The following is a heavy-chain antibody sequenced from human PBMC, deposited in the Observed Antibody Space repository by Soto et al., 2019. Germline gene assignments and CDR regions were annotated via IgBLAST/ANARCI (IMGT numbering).Heavy chain of an antibody. CDR1: GFTFSSYA. CDR3: AKDQTGYCSSTSAG. V-gene: IGHV3-23*01. CDR2: ISGSGGRT. Sequence: GGSLRLSCAASGFTFSSYAMSWVHQAPGKGLQWVSAISGSGGRTYYADSVKGRFTISRANSKNTLYLLMNSLRAEDTAVYYCAKDQTGYCSSTSAGWGQGTLVTVSS. D-gene: IGHD2-2*01. J-gene: IGHJ4*02.